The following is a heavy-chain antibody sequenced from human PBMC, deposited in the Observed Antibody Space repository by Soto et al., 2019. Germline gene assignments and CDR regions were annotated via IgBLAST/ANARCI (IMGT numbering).Heavy chain of an antibody. CDR3: AKDQNYYDSSGYYSWYYFDY. V-gene: IGHV3-30*18. J-gene: IGHJ4*02. D-gene: IGHD3-22*01. Sequence: GGSLRLSCAASGFTFSSYGMHWVRQAPGKGLEWVAVISYDGSNKYYADSVKGRFTISRDNSKNTLYLQMNSLRAEDTAVYYCAKDQNYYDSSGYYSWYYFDYWGQGTLVTVSS. CDR1: GFTFSSYG. CDR2: ISYDGSNK.